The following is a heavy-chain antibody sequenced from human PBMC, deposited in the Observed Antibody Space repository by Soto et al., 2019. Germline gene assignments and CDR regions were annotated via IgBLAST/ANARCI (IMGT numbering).Heavy chain of an antibody. V-gene: IGHV4-59*08. CDR2: MDYSGNT. J-gene: IGHJ4*02. Sequence: PSETLSLTCSVSGGSISRYYWSWIRQPPGKGLEWIAYMDYSGNTYDNPSLKSRVTMSRDTSKNHLSLRLSSVTAADRAIYYCATHYSDWAFDNWGQGTLVTVSS. CDR1: GGSISRYY. D-gene: IGHD1-26*01. CDR3: ATHYSDWAFDN.